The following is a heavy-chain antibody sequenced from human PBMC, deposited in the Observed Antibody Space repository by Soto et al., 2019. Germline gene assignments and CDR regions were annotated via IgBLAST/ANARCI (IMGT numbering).Heavy chain of an antibody. J-gene: IGHJ6*02. D-gene: IGHD3-10*01. V-gene: IGHV4-34*01. Sequence: SETLSLTCAVYGGSFSGYYWSWIRQPPGKGLEWIGEINHSGSTNYNPSLKSRVTISVDTSKNQFSLKLSSVTAADTAVYYCARGATMVRGVIAVDSYYGMDVWGQGTTVTVSS. CDR3: ARGATMVRGVIAVDSYYGMDV. CDR1: GGSFSGYY. CDR2: INHSGST.